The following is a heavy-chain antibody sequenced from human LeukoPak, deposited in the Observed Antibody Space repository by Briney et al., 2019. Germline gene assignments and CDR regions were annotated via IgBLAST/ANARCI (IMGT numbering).Heavy chain of an antibody. CDR1: GFTFSSYG. CDR3: ARDKGPYYFDQ. Sequence: GGSLRLSCAASGFTFSSYGMHWVRQAPGKGLEWVAVICNDGSQKYYADSVKGRFTISRDNSKNTLYLQMNSLRAEDTAVYYCARDKGPYYFDQWGQGTLLTVSS. CDR2: ICNDGSQK. J-gene: IGHJ4*02. V-gene: IGHV3-33*01.